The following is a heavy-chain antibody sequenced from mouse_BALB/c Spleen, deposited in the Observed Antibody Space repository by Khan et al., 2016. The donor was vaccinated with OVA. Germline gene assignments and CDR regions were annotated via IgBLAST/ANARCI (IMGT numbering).Heavy chain of an antibody. D-gene: IGHD1-1*01. V-gene: IGHV1S41*01. CDR1: GYTFTSYW. J-gene: IGHJ4*01. Sequence: DLVKPGTSVKLSCKASGYTFTSYWTNWIKQRPGQGLEWIGRIGPGSSNTYYNEMFKGKAALTVDTSSTTAYIQFSSLSSEDSAVYFCARENYYGRTYYAMDYWGQGTSVTVSS. CDR2: IGPGSSNT. CDR3: ARENYYGRTYYAMDY.